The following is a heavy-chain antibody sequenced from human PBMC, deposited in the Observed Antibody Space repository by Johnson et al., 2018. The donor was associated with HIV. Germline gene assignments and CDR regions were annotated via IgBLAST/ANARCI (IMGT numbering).Heavy chain of an antibody. CDR3: ARGRMTLTAMDLRGGAFDI. Sequence: VQLVESGGGVVRPGRSLRLSCAASGFTFDDYAMHWVRQAPGKGLEWVSGISWNSGSIGYADSVKGRFTISRDNSNNTLYLQMNRLRVEDTAVYYCARGRMTLTAMDLRGGAFDIWGQGTMVTVSS. J-gene: IGHJ3*02. V-gene: IGHV3-9*01. CDR1: GFTFDDYA. CDR2: ISWNSGSI. D-gene: IGHD2-21*02.